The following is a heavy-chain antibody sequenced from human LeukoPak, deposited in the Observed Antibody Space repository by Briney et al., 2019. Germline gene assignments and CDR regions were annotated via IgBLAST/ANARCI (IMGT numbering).Heavy chain of an antibody. Sequence: PSETLSLTCTVSGGSISSYYWSWIRQPPGKGLEWIAYIYYSGNTKVNPSLKSRVTVSVDTSKNPFSLKLTSVTAADTAVCYCARDKWSGGGLSQFDPWGQGTLVTVSS. V-gene: IGHV4-59*01. D-gene: IGHD2-15*01. CDR2: IYYSGNT. J-gene: IGHJ5*02. CDR1: GGSISSYY. CDR3: ARDKWSGGGLSQFDP.